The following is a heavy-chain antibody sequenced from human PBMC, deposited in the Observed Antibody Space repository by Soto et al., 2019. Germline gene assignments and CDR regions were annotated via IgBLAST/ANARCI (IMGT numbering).Heavy chain of an antibody. CDR1: GGTFSSYV. Sequence: SVKVSCEASGGTFSSYVVTWVRQAPGQGLEWMGGIIPVFGTAHYAQSLQGRVTITAADSTTTAYMALTSLRSEDTAVYYCTYRDYRAQGTLVTASS. J-gene: IGHJ4*02. V-gene: IGHV1-69*13. CDR2: IIPVFGTA. CDR3: TYRDY.